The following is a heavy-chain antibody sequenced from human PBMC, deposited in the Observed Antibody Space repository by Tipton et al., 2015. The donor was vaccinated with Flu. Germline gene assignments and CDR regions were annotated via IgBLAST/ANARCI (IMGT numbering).Heavy chain of an antibody. Sequence: LSLTCAASGFSVSTNYMNWVRQAPGKGLEWVANIKADGSETYYVDSVKGRFTISRDNARDSLSLQMNSLRAEDTALYYCTRDHYERVGATDYWGQGTPVTVSS. J-gene: IGHJ4*02. CDR2: IKADGSET. D-gene: IGHD1-26*01. V-gene: IGHV3-7*01. CDR1: GFSVSTNY. CDR3: TRDHYERVGATDY.